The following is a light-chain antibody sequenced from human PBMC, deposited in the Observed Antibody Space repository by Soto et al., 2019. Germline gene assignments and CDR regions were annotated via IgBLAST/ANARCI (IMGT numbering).Light chain of an antibody. Sequence: ISFTPTPGILTNFPGEQANLSRTPSQSVTSNYLAWYQQKPGQAPRLLVYDASRRATGIPDRFSGSGSGTDFTLTISRLEPEDFAVYFCQQYCKSPPWTFGQGTKVDI. V-gene: IGKV3-20*01. CDR1: QSVTSNY. J-gene: IGKJ1*01. CDR3: QQYCKSPPWT. CDR2: DAS.